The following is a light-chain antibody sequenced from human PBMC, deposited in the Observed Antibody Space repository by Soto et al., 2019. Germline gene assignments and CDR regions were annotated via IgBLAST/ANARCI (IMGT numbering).Light chain of an antibody. J-gene: IGLJ7*01. CDR3: AAWDDSLSGPV. V-gene: IGLV1-47*01. CDR2: RNN. Sequence: QSVLTQPPSASGTPGQRVTISCSGSSSNIGSNYVYWYQQLPGTAPKLLIYRNNQRPSGVPDRFSGYKSGTSTSLANSGLRSEDEADYYCAAWDDSLSGPVFGEGTQLTVL. CDR1: SSNIGSNY.